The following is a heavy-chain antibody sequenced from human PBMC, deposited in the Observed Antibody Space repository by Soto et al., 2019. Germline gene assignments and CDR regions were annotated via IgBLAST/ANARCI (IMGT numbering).Heavy chain of an antibody. CDR3: ASSGYRFGELLTFDY. D-gene: IGHD3-10*01. J-gene: IGHJ4*02. CDR1: GGTFSSYA. CDR2: IIPIFGTA. Sequence: SVKVSCKASGGTFSSYAISWVRQAPGQGLEWMGGIIPIFGTANYAQKFQGRVTITADESTSTAYMELSSLRSEDTAVYYCASSGYRFGELLTFDYWGQGTLVTVSS. V-gene: IGHV1-69*13.